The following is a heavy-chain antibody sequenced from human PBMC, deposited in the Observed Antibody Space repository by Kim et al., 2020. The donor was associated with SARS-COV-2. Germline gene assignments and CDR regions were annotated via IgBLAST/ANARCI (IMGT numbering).Heavy chain of an antibody. CDR3: ARSLTIPLVHYDY. D-gene: IGHD3-10*01. V-gene: IGHV1-18*01. Sequence: YAQKLQGRVSMTTDTSTSTAYMELRSLRSDDTAVYYCARSLTIPLVHYDYWGQGTLVTVSS. J-gene: IGHJ4*02.